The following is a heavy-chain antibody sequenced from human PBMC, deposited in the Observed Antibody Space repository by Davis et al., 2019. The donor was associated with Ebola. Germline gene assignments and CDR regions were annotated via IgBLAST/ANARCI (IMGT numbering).Heavy chain of an antibody. CDR2: INPNSGGT. V-gene: IGHV1-2*04. J-gene: IGHJ6*02. CDR1: GYTFTGYY. CDR3: ARSDVAAIYYYGMDV. D-gene: IGHD6-19*01. Sequence: AASVTVSCQASGYTFTGYYMHWVRQAPGQGLEWMGWINPNSGGTNYAQKFQGWVTMTRDTSISTAYMELSRLRSDDTAVYYCARSDVAAIYYYGMDVWGQGTTVTVSS.